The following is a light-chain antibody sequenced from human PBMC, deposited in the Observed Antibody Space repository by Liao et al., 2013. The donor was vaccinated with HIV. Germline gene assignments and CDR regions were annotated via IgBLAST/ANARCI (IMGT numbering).Light chain of an antibody. CDR1: NIGRKS. CDR2: YDS. J-gene: IGLJ1*01. V-gene: IGLV3-21*01. Sequence: SYELTQPPSVSVAPGKTASITCGGNNIGRKSVHWYQQKPGQAPVLVIYYDSDRPSGIPERFSGSNSGNTATLTISRVEAGDEADYYCQVWDSSSDHYVFGTGTKVTVL. CDR3: QVWDSSSDHYV.